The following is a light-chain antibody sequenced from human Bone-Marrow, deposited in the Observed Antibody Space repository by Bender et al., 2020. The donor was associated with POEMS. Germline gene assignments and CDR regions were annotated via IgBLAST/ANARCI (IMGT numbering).Light chain of an antibody. CDR1: DLGDKY. CDR3: QAWDTYSVI. J-gene: IGLJ2*01. V-gene: IGLV3-1*01. CDR2: QDT. Sequence: SYEVTQPPSVSVSPGQTASITCSGDDLGDKYVAWYQQKSGQSPVLVIYQDTKRPSGIPERFSGSNSGNTATLTISGTQAMDEADYYCQAWDTYSVIFSGGTKLTVL.